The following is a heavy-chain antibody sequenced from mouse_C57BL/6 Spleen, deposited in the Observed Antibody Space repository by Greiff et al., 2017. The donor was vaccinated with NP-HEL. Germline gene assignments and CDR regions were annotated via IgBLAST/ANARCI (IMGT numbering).Heavy chain of an antibody. CDR3: ARCPMIYPTQDYLDY. J-gene: IGHJ2*01. V-gene: IGHV1-4*01. CDR2: INPSSGYT. Sequence: QVQLQQSGADLARPGASVKMSCKASGYTFTSYTMHWVQQRPGQGLEWIGYINPSSGYTTYNQKFKDKATLTADKSSSTAYMQLSSLTSEDSAVYYCARCPMIYPTQDYLDYWGQGTTLTVSS. CDR1: GYTFTSYT. D-gene: IGHD2-10*01.